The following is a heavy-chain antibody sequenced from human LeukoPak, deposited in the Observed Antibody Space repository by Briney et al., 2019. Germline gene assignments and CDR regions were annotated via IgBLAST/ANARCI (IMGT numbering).Heavy chain of an antibody. D-gene: IGHD6-19*01. V-gene: IGHV3-7*01. CDR3: ARDRKANGWYYFDY. CDR1: GFTFSSYW. J-gene: IGHJ4*02. Sequence: GGSLRLSCAASGFTFSSYWMSWVRQAPGKGLEWVANIKQDGSEKYYVDSVKGRFTISRDNAKNSLYLQMNSLRAEDTAVYYCARDRKANGWYYFDYWGQGTLVTVSS. CDR2: IKQDGSEK.